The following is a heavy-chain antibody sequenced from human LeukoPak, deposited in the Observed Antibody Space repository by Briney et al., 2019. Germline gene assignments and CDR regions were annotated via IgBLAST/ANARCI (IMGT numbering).Heavy chain of an antibody. V-gene: IGHV3-23*03. J-gene: IGHJ4*02. CDR1: GFTFSSYA. CDR2: ISTRYNVI. CDR3: AREQWFRWDF. D-gene: IGHD3-22*01. Sequence: GGSLRLSCAASGFTFSSYAMSWVRQAPGKGLEGVAYISTRYNVIYYADSVKGRFAISTDSAENSVYLQLNRLTVEDTAVYYCAREQWFRWDFWGQGILVSVSS.